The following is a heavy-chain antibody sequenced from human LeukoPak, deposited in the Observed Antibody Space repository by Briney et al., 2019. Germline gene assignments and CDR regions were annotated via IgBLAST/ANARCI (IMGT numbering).Heavy chain of an antibody. Sequence: PSETLSLTCTVSGGSISSYYWSWIRQPPGKGLEWIGYIYYSGSTYYNPSLKSRVTISVDTSKNQFSLKLSSVTAADTAVYYCARRVPAASYYYMDVWGKGTTVTVSS. V-gene: IGHV4-59*04. D-gene: IGHD2-2*01. J-gene: IGHJ6*03. CDR1: GGSISSYY. CDR3: ARRVPAASYYYMDV. CDR2: IYYSGST.